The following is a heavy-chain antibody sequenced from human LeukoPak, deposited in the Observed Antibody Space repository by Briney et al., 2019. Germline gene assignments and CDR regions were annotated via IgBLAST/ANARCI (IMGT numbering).Heavy chain of an antibody. CDR1: GYTFTGYY. Sequence: AASVKVSCKASGYTFTGYYMHWVRQAPGQGLEWMGWINPNSGGTNYAQKFQGRVTMTRDTSISTAYMELSRLRSDDTAVYYCARVRSRLSSTGDFDYWGQGTLVTVSS. CDR2: INPNSGGT. CDR3: ARVRSRLSSTGDFDY. V-gene: IGHV1-2*02. J-gene: IGHJ4*02. D-gene: IGHD2-2*01.